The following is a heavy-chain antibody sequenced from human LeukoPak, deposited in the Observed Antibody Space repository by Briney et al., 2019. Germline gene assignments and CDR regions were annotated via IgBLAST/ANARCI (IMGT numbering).Heavy chain of an antibody. V-gene: IGHV3-11*04. D-gene: IGHD6-19*01. CDR3: ARGGIAVAGIDFRWFDH. CDR2: ISSSGSTI. CDR1: GFTFTDYY. Sequence: GGSLRHSCAASGFTFTDYYMSWIRQAPGKGLEWLSYISSSGSTIYYADSVKGRFTISRDNSKNTLYLQMNSLRVEDTAVYYCARGGIAVAGIDFRWFDHWGQGTLVTVSS. J-gene: IGHJ5*02.